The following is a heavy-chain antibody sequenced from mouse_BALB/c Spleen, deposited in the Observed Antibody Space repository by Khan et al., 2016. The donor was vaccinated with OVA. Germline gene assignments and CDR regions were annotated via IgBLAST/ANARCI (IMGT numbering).Heavy chain of an antibody. CDR1: GFSFSAYG. J-gene: IGHJ3*01. Sequence: IQLVQSGGDLMKPGGSLKLSCVASGFSFSAYGMSWVRQTPEKRLEWVATINSDGYYTYYPDSVQGRLTISRNNAKNTLYLQMSSLKSEDTAMYYCASHLTGSFAYWGQGTLVTVSA. CDR2: INSDGYYT. CDR3: ASHLTGSFAY. V-gene: IGHV5-6*01. D-gene: IGHD4-1*01.